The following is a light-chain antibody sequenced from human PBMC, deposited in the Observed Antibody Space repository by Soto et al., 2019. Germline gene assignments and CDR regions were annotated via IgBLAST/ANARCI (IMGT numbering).Light chain of an antibody. V-gene: IGKV3-11*01. J-gene: IGKJ2*01. CDR2: DAS. CDR1: QSVSTF. Sequence: EVVLTQFPANLSLSPGEGATLSCRASQSVSTFLACYQQKPGQAPRLLIYDASKRAAGIPARFSGSGSGTDSTHTIGSLLPEDSAVYYCQQRPNWPRGTFGQGTKLEIK. CDR3: QQRPNWPRGT.